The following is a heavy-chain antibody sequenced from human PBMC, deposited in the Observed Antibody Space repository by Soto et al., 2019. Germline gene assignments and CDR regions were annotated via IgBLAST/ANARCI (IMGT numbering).Heavy chain of an antibody. D-gene: IGHD3-3*01. CDR1: GFTVSSNY. V-gene: IGHV3-53*01. CDR3: AKDLNYDFWSGYYIDY. Sequence: GGSLRLSCAASGFTVSSNYMSWVRQAPGMGLEWVSVIYSGGSTYYADSVKGRFTISRDNSKNTLYLQMNSLRAEDTAVYYCAKDLNYDFWSGYYIDYWGQGTLVTVSS. J-gene: IGHJ4*02. CDR2: IYSGGST.